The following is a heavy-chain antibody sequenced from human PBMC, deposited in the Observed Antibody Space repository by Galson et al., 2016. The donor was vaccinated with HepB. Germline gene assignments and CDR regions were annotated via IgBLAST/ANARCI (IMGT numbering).Heavy chain of an antibody. J-gene: IGHJ4*02. CDR3: ALGQGFLADS. Sequence: SQRHSCADSGLDLRSYGMHWVRQAPGKGLEWVSVIYSGGGTYYADSVQGRFTISRDNAKNSLYLQMSSLRPEDTAVYYCALGQGFLADSWGQGTLVTVSS. CDR1: GLDLRSYG. CDR2: IYSGGGT. V-gene: IGHV3-NL1*01.